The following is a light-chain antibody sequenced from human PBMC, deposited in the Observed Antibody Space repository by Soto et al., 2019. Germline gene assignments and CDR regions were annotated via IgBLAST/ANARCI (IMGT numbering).Light chain of an antibody. V-gene: IGLV2-14*01. CDR3: SSYTSTSTVV. CDR1: SNDVGGYNY. Sequence: QSALTQPASVSGSPGQSITIFCTGTSNDVGGYNYVSWYQQHPGKAPKLMIYEVSNRPSGVSNRFSGSKSGNTASLTISGLQAEDETDYYCSSYTSTSTVVFGGGTKLTVL. CDR2: EVS. J-gene: IGLJ2*01.